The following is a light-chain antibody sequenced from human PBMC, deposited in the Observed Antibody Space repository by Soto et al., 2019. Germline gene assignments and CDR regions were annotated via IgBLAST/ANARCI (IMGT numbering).Light chain of an antibody. V-gene: IGKV1-39*01. CDR2: AAS. J-gene: IGKJ1*01. Sequence: DIQMPQSTSSLSASVGDRVTITCRASQSISSYLNWYQQKPGKAPKLLIYAASSLQSGVPSRFSGSGSGTDFTLTISSLQPEDFATYYCQQSYSTPQTFGQGTKVDIK. CDR1: QSISSY. CDR3: QQSYSTPQT.